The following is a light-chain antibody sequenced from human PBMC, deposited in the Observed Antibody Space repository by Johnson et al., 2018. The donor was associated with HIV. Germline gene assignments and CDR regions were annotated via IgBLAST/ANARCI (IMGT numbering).Light chain of an antibody. V-gene: IGLV1-51*01. CDR2: DNN. CDR1: SSNIGNNY. CDR3: GTWDSSLSGV. J-gene: IGLJ1*01. Sequence: QSVLTQPPSVSAAPGQKVTSSCSGSSSNIGNNYVSWYQQLPGTAPKLLIYDNNKRPSGIPDRFSASKSGTSATLGITGLQTGDEAEYYCGTWDSSLSGVFGTGTKVTVL.